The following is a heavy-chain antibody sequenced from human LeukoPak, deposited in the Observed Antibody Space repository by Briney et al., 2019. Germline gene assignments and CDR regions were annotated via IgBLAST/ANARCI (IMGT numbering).Heavy chain of an antibody. J-gene: IGHJ5*02. CDR1: GFTFSSYW. Sequence: GGSLRLSCAASGFTFSSYWMSWVRQAPGKGLEWVANIKQDGSEKYYVDSVKGRFTISRDNAKNSLYLQMNSLRAEDTAVYYCARDPGIAAAGTNWFDPWGQGTLVTVSS. CDR2: IKQDGSEK. V-gene: IGHV3-7*01. CDR3: ARDPGIAAAGTNWFDP. D-gene: IGHD6-13*01.